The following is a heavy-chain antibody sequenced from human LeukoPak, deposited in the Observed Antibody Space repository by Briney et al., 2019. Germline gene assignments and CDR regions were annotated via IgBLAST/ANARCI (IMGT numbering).Heavy chain of an antibody. CDR2: INPNSGGP. CDR1: GYTFTGYY. V-gene: IGHV1-2*02. Sequence: ASVKVSCKASGYTFTGYYMHWLRQAPGQGLEWMGWINPNSGGPNYAQKFQGRVTMTRDTSISTAYMELSRLRSDDTAVYYCARSEVGYCISTSCYHFGYWGQGTLVTVSS. J-gene: IGHJ4*02. D-gene: IGHD2-2*01. CDR3: ARSEVGYCISTSCYHFGY.